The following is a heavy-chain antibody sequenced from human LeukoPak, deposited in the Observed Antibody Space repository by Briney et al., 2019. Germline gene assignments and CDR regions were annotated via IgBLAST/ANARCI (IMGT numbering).Heavy chain of an antibody. D-gene: IGHD4-17*01. V-gene: IGHV3-21*01. CDR2: ISSSSSYI. J-gene: IGHJ4*02. CDR1: GFTFSSYS. CDR3: ARDSGNTVTTFVRY. Sequence: PGGSLRLSCAASGFTFSSYSMNWVRQAPGKGLEWVSSISSSSSYIYYADSVKGRFTISRDNAKNSLYLQMNSLRAEDTAVYYCARDSGNTVTTFVRYWDQGTLVTVSS.